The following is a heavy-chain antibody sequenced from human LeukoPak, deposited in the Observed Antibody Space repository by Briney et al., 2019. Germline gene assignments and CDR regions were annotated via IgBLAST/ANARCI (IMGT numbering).Heavy chain of an antibody. Sequence: GGSLRLSCAASGFTFSTYWMSWVRRAPGKGLEWVANINQDGSEKYYVDSVKGRFTISRDNAKNSLYLQMSSLRAEDTAVYYCVGEPYFDYWGQGTLVTVSS. J-gene: IGHJ4*02. CDR2: INQDGSEK. V-gene: IGHV3-7*01. CDR3: VGEPYFDY. CDR1: GFTFSTYW.